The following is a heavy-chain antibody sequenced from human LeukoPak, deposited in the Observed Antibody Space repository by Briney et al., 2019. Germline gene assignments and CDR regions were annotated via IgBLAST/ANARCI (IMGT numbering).Heavy chain of an antibody. D-gene: IGHD1-7*01. V-gene: IGHV4-34*01. CDR1: GGSFSNYY. CDR2: INDSGRI. J-gene: IGHJ6*03. Sequence: SETLSLTCAAYGGSFSNYYWSWIRQPPGKGLEWIGEINDSGRINYNPSLMSRVTVSVDTSKNQFSLRLTSVTATDTAVYYCARRWNYGRNYYIDVWGNGATFSVSS. CDR3: ARRWNYGRNYYIDV.